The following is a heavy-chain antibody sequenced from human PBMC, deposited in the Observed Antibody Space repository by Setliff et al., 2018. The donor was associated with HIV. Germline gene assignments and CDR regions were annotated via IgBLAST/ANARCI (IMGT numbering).Heavy chain of an antibody. CDR3: ARVPLSYNWNLHYFDY. V-gene: IGHV1-18*01. J-gene: IGHJ4*02. CDR1: GYTFTSYG. Sequence: ASVKVSCKASGYTFTSYGINWVRQAPGQGLEWMGWISAYNGNTNYAQKLQGRVTVTTDTSTSTAYMELRSLRSDDTAVYYCARVPLSYNWNLHYFDYWGQGTLVTVSS. CDR2: ISAYNGNT. D-gene: IGHD1-20*01.